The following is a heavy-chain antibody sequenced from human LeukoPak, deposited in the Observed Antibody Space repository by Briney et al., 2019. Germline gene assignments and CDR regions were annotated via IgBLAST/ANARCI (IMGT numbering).Heavy chain of an antibody. Sequence: SETLSLTCTVSGGSISNYYWNWIRQPPGKGLEWIGYIYFTGSTNYNPSLKSRVTISLDTSKNQFSLKLSSVTAADTAIYYCTRGRWLQFSDWGPGTLVTVSS. CDR2: IYFTGST. V-gene: IGHV4-59*01. CDR3: TRGRWLQFSD. CDR1: GGSISNYY. J-gene: IGHJ4*02. D-gene: IGHD5-24*01.